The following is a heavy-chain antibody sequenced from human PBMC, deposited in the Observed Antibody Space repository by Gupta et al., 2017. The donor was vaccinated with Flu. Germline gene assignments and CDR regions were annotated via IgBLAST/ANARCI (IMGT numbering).Heavy chain of an antibody. CDR3: AKDLEPLEWELLHWFDP. J-gene: IGHJ5*02. CDR2: ISGSGGST. CDR1: GFTFSSYA. Sequence: EVQLLESGGGLVQPGGSLRLSCAASGFTFSSYAMSWVRQAPGKGLEWVSAISGSGGSTYYADSVKGRFTISRDNSKNTLYLQMNSLRAEDTAVYYCAKDLEPLEWELLHWFDPWGQGTLVTVSS. D-gene: IGHD1-26*01. V-gene: IGHV3-23*01.